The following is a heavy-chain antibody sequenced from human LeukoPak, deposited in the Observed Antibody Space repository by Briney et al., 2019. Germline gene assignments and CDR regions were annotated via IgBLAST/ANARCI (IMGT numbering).Heavy chain of an antibody. D-gene: IGHD4-17*01. Sequence: GGSLRLSCAASGFSLSNYWMSWVRQAPGKGLEWVAKIKLDGSEEYYVDSVKGRFTISRDNAKNSVYLQMNSLRAEDTAVYYCARGYGDYLPYYYMDVWGKGTTVTVSS. V-gene: IGHV3-7*04. J-gene: IGHJ6*03. CDR1: GFSLSNYW. CDR2: IKLDGSEE. CDR3: ARGYGDYLPYYYMDV.